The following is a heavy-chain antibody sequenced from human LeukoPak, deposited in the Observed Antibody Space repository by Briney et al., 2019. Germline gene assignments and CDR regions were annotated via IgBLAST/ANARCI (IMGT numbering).Heavy chain of an antibody. D-gene: IGHD6-13*01. CDR2: VSGGGDVT. V-gene: IGHV3-NL1*01. CDR1: GFTFSSYW. J-gene: IGHJ4*02. CDR3: ARVESSSWSFYFDY. Sequence: GGSLRLSCAASGFTFSSYWMHWVRQAPGKGLEWVSGVSGGGDVTYYADSVKGRFTISRDNSKNTLYLQMNSLRAEDTAVYFCARVESSSWSFYFDYWGQGTLVTVSS.